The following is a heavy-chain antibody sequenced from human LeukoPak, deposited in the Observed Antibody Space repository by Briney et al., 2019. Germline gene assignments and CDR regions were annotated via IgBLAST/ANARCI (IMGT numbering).Heavy chain of an antibody. J-gene: IGHJ3*02. D-gene: IGHD3-16*01. Sequence: GGSLRLSCAASGFTFSSYWMHWVRQAPGKGLVWVSRINSDGSNTIYGDSVKGRFIISRDNAKNTLYLQLNSLRAEDTAVYYCARGGGDHAFDIWGQGTMVTVSS. CDR1: GFTFSSYW. CDR3: ARGGGDHAFDI. V-gene: IGHV3-74*01. CDR2: INSDGSNT.